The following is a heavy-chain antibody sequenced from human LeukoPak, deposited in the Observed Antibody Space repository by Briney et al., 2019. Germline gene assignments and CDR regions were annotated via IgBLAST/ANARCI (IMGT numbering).Heavy chain of an antibody. Sequence: SETLSLTGAVYGGSFSGYYWRWIRQPPGKGREWIGEINHSGSTNYNPSLKSRVTISVDTSKNQFSLKLSSVTAAATAAYYCARGRITIFGVVSSNYGMDVWGQGTTVTVSS. V-gene: IGHV4-34*01. J-gene: IGHJ6*02. CDR1: GGSFSGYY. CDR3: ARGRITIFGVVSSNYGMDV. D-gene: IGHD3-3*01. CDR2: INHSGST.